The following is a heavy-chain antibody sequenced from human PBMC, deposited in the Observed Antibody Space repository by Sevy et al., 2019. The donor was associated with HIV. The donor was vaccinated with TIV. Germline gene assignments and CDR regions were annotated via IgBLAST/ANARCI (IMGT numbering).Heavy chain of an antibody. D-gene: IGHD4-17*01. J-gene: IGHJ6*02. CDR3: ARDLPSAVTNPFYYYGMDV. Sequence: GGSLRLSCAASGFTFSIYAIHWVRQAPGKGLEWVAVISYDGSKKCYVDSVKGRFTISRDNSKNTLYLQMNSLRPEDTAVYYCARDLPSAVTNPFYYYGMDVWGQGTTVTVSS. CDR2: ISYDGSKK. CDR1: GFTFSIYA. V-gene: IGHV3-30*04.